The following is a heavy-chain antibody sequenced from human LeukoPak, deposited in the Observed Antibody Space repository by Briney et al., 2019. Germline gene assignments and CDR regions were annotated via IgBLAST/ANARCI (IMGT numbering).Heavy chain of an antibody. CDR2: INPNTGGT. CDR3: AKDFRDQWLVNAFHI. V-gene: IGHV1-2*02. Sequence: ASVKVSCKASDYTFTRYYMHWVRQAPGQGLEWMGWINPNTGGTNYAQKFQGRVTMTRDTSTTTAYMELRSLEYDDTAVYYCAKDFRDQWLVNAFHIWGQGTMVTVSS. J-gene: IGHJ3*02. D-gene: IGHD6-19*01. CDR1: DYTFTRYY.